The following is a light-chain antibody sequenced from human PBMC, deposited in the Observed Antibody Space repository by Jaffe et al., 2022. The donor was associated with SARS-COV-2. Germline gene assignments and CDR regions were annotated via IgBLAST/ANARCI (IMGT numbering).Light chain of an antibody. V-gene: IGKV3-11*01. CDR1: QSINSH. CDR2: DAS. CDR3: QQRSNWPLT. J-gene: IGKJ4*01. Sequence: EIVLTQSPAILSLSPGERATLSCRASQSINSHLAWYQQKPGQAPRLLIYDASNRATGIPARFSGGGSGTDFTLTISSLEPEDFAVYYCQQRSNWPLTFGGGTKVEIK.